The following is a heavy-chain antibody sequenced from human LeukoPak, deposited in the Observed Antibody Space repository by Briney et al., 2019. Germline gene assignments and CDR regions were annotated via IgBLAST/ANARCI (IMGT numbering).Heavy chain of an antibody. CDR3: AIIPIAAAASKRFDY. Sequence: ASVTVSCKASGYTFTGYYMHWVRQAPGQGLEWMGWINPNSGGTNYAQKFQGRVTMTRDTSISTAYMELSRLRSDDTAVYYCAIIPIAAAASKRFDYWGQGTLVTVSS. CDR2: INPNSGGT. J-gene: IGHJ4*02. CDR1: GYTFTGYY. D-gene: IGHD6-13*01. V-gene: IGHV1-2*02.